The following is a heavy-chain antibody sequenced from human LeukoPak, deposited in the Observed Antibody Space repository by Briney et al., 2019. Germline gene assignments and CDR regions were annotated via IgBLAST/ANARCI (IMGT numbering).Heavy chain of an antibody. J-gene: IGHJ4*02. Sequence: GGSLRLSCAASGFTFSSYVMSWVRQAPGKGLEWVSTISGSGGSTYYADSLKGRFTISRDNSKNTLYLQMNSLRAEDTAVYYCANGKYQLVLFRDWGQGTLVTVSS. CDR3: ANGKYQLVLFRD. CDR1: GFTFSSYV. V-gene: IGHV3-23*01. CDR2: ISGSGGST. D-gene: IGHD6-6*01.